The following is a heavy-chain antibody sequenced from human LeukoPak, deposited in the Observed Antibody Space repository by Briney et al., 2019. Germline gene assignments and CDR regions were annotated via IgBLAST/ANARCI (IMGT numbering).Heavy chain of an antibody. CDR2: INSDGSST. Sequence: GGSLRLSCAASGFTFSSYWMHWVRQAPGKGLVWVSRINSDGSSTSYADSVKGRFTISRDNAKNTLYLQMNSLRAEDTAVYYCARGRRSWYPAPPTPHCFDYWGQGTLVTVSS. CDR3: ARGRRSWYPAPPTPHCFDY. CDR1: GFTFSSYW. V-gene: IGHV3-74*01. D-gene: IGHD6-13*01. J-gene: IGHJ4*02.